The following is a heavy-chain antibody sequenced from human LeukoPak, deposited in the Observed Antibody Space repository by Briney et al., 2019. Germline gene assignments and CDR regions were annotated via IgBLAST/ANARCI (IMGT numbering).Heavy chain of an antibody. V-gene: IGHV3-30*03. CDR1: GYTLTELS. D-gene: IGHD3-10*01. Sequence: SCKVSGYTLTELSIHWVRQAPGKGLEWVAVTSSDLNVKLYADSVKGRFTNSRDNSRSTLYLQMNSLRPEDTAIYYCAREGYYGSGSPPSLYFDYWGQGTLVTVSS. J-gene: IGHJ4*02. CDR3: AREGYYGSGSPPSLYFDY. CDR2: TSSDLNVK.